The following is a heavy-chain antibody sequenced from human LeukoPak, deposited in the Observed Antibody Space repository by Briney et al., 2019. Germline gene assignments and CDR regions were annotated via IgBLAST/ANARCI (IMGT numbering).Heavy chain of an antibody. J-gene: IGHJ4*02. Sequence: SETLSLTCAVYGGSFSGYYWSWIRQPPGKGLEWIGEINHSGSTNYNPSLKSRVTISVDTPKNQFSLKLSSVTAADTAVYYCARGRYYDFWSGLYYFDYWGQGTLVTVSS. CDR2: INHSGST. CDR3: ARGRYYDFWSGLYYFDY. D-gene: IGHD3-3*01. CDR1: GGSFSGYY. V-gene: IGHV4-34*01.